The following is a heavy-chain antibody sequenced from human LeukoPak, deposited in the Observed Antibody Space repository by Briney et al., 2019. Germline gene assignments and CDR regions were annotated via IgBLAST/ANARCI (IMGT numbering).Heavy chain of an antibody. V-gene: IGHV3-30*18. CDR2: ISYDGNDK. D-gene: IGHD3-16*01. J-gene: IGHJ4*02. CDR3: AKDQYDYVRGEFDY. Sequence: GGSLRPSCAASGFTFSSYDMHWVRQAPGKGLEWVAVISYDGNDKHYADSVKGRFTISRDNSKNTLYLQMNSLRVEDTAVYYCAKDQYDYVRGEFDYWGQGTLVTVSS. CDR1: GFTFSSYD.